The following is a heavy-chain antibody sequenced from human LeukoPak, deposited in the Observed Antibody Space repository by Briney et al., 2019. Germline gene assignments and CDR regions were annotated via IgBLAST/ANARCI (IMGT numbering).Heavy chain of an antibody. V-gene: IGHV1-2*02. CDR3: ARGGMGNWNYVLAGDY. D-gene: IGHD1-7*01. CDR2: INPNSGGT. J-gene: IGHJ4*02. CDR1: GYTFTGYY. Sequence: GASVKASCKASGYTFTGYYMHWVRQAPGQGLEWMGWINPNSGGTNYAQKFQGRVTMTRDTSISTAYMELSRLRSDDTAVYYCARGGMGNWNYVLAGDYWGQGTLVTVSS.